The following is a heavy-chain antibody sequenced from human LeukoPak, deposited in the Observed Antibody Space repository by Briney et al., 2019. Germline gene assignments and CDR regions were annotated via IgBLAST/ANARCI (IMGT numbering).Heavy chain of an antibody. CDR2: ISSSGSTI. J-gene: IGHJ4*02. D-gene: IGHD5-24*01. V-gene: IGHV3-48*03. CDR1: GFTFSSYE. Sequence: GGSLRLSCAASGFTFSSYEMNWVRQAPGKGLEWVSYISSSGSTIYYADSVKGRFTISRDNAKKSLYLQMNSLTDEDTAVYYCTKWRWQQSEFDSWGQGTLVTVSS. CDR3: TKWRWQQSEFDS.